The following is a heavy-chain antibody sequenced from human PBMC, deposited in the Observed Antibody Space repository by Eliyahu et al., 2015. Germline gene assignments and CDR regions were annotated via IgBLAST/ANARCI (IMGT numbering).Heavy chain of an antibody. CDR3: ARVQVTRGGVWFDY. Sequence: EVQLVESGGGLVQPGGSLRLSXAASGFTFSSYSMNWVRQAPGKGLEWVSYISSSSSTIYYADSVKGRFTISRDNAKNSLYLQMNSLRDEDTAVYYCARVQVTRGGVWFDYWGQGTLVTVSS. CDR1: GFTFSSYS. CDR2: ISSSSSTI. V-gene: IGHV3-48*02. D-gene: IGHD2-21*02. J-gene: IGHJ4*02.